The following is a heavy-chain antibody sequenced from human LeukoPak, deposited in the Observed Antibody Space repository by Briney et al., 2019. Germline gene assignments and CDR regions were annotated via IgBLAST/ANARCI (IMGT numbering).Heavy chain of an antibody. Sequence: SETLSLTCTVSGGSISSYYWSWIRQPPGKGLEWIGYIYYSGITNYNPSLKSRVTISVDTSKNQFSLRLSSATAADTAAYYCARLSGYSGHYYPDYWGQGTLVTVSS. CDR1: GGSISSYY. CDR3: ARLSGYSGHYYPDY. V-gene: IGHV4-59*08. D-gene: IGHD1-26*01. CDR2: IYYSGIT. J-gene: IGHJ4*02.